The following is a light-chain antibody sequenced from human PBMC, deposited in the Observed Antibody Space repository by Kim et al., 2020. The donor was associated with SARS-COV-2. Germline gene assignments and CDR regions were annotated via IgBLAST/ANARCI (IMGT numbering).Light chain of an antibody. CDR1: QSVSSN. CDR2: GAS. CDR3: QQYNNWPPLT. Sequence: IVMTQSPATLSVSPGERATLSCRASQSVSSNLAWYQQKPGQAPRLLIYGASTRATGIPARFSGSGSETEFTLTISSLQSEDFAVYYCQQYNNWPPLTFGGGTKVDIK. J-gene: IGKJ4*01. V-gene: IGKV3-15*01.